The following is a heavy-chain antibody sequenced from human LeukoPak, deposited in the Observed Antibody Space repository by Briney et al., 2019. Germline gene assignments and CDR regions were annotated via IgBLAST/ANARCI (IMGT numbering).Heavy chain of an antibody. Sequence: GGSLRLSCAASGFTFSSYSMNWVRQAPGKGLDWVSYISSSTSTINYADSVKGRFTIPRDNAKNSLYLQMNSLRAEDTAVYYCVRGAGQLPSPYYYYYYMDVWGKGTTVTVSS. D-gene: IGHD2-2*01. V-gene: IGHV3-48*01. CDR1: GFTFSSYS. CDR2: ISSSTSTI. J-gene: IGHJ6*03. CDR3: VRGAGQLPSPYYYYYYMDV.